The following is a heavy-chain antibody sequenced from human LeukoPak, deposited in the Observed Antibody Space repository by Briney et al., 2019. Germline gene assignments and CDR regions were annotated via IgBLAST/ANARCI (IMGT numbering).Heavy chain of an antibody. V-gene: IGHV3-23*01. J-gene: IGHJ4*02. CDR2: VSGSGDNT. CDR3: ARWGDAYSQFAS. D-gene: IGHD5-24*01. CDR1: GFTFNNYA. Sequence: GGSLRLSCAASGFTFNNYAMTWVRQAPGKGLEWVSVVSGSGDNTNYADSVKGRFTISRDNSKNTLFLQMNSLRTEDTAVYFCARWGDAYSQFASWGQGTLVTVS.